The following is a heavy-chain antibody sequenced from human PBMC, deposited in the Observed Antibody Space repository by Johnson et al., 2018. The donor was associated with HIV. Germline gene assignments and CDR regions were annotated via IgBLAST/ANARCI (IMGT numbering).Heavy chain of an antibody. V-gene: IGHV3-30*18. CDR2: ISYDGNNK. Sequence: QVQLVESGGGVVRPGGSLRLSCAASGFTFDDYGMSWVRQAPGKGLESVAVISYDGNNKYYADSVKGRFTISRDNSKNTLYLQMNSLRAEDTAVYYCAKIIGYSSGLEIWGQGTMVTVSS. J-gene: IGHJ3*02. D-gene: IGHD6-19*01. CDR3: AKIIGYSSGLEI. CDR1: GFTFDDYG.